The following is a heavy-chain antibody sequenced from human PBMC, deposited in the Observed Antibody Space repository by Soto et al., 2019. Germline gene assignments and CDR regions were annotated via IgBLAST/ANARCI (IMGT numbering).Heavy chain of an antibody. Sequence: GGSLRLSCAVSGFTFGRHWMTWVRQAPGKGLEWVADMWDDGRNKYYADSVKGRFTISGDNSENTLFLQMSSLRADDTAFYYCVSDFGDYKFDSWGQGTLDTVSS. D-gene: IGHD4-17*01. CDR1: GFTFGRHW. V-gene: IGHV3-33*08. CDR2: MWDDGRNK. J-gene: IGHJ4*02. CDR3: VSDFGDYKFDS.